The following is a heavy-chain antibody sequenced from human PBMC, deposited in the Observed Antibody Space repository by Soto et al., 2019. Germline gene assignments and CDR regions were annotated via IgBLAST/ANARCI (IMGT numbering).Heavy chain of an antibody. CDR1: GFTFSSYA. D-gene: IGHD2-15*01. CDR2: ISYDGSNK. V-gene: IGHV3-30-3*01. CDR3: ARELVVVAANGEYYCGMDV. Sequence: GGSLRLSCAASGFTFSSYAMHWVRQAPGKGLEWVAVISYDGSNKYYADSVKGRFTISRDNSKNTLYLQMNSLRAEDTAVYYCARELVVVAANGEYYCGMDVWGQGTTVTVSS. J-gene: IGHJ6*02.